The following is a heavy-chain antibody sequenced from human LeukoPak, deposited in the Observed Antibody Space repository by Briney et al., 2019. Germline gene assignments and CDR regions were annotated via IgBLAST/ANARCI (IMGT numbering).Heavy chain of an antibody. D-gene: IGHD2-2*01. CDR3: ARSLGYCSSTSCYGSSGY. Sequence: ASVKVSCKASGYTFTSYYMRWVRQAPGQGLEWMGIINPSGGSTSYAQKFQGRVTMTRDTSTSTVYMELSSLRSEDTAVYYCARSLGYCSSTSCYGSSGYWGQGTLVTVSS. CDR2: INPSGGST. J-gene: IGHJ4*02. CDR1: GYTFTSYY. V-gene: IGHV1-46*01.